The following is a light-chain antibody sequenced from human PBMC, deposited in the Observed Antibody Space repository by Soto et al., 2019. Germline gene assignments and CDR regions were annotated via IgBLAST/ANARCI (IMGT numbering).Light chain of an antibody. CDR1: QTISSW. J-gene: IGKJ1*01. V-gene: IGKV1-5*03. CDR2: KAS. Sequence: RMSQSDSTVSRSLRDRVNITCGASQTISSWLAWYQQKPGKAPKLLIYKASTLKSGVPSRFSGSGSGTEFTLTISSLQPDDFATYYCQHYNSYSEAFGQGSKVDIK. CDR3: QHYNSYSEA.